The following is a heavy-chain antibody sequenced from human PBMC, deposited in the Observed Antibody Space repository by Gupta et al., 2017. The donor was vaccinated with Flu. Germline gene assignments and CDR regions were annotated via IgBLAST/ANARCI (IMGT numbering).Heavy chain of an antibody. J-gene: IGHJ4*02. V-gene: IGHV3-11*01. Sequence: VHLVASGGGLVKPGGALRLSWAASGFSFSDFYMSWIRQAPEKGLEWSSGISRRGSTINYADSVRGRFTISRDNAKNSLYLHMNTLRADDTALYYCTRRYGRGEGPCFDYWGQGTLVTVSS. CDR3: TRRYGRGEGPCFDY. D-gene: IGHD5-24*01. CDR1: GFSFSDFY. CDR2: ISRRGSTI.